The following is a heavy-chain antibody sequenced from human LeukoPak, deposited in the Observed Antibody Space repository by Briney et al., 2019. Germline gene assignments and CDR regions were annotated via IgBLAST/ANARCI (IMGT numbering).Heavy chain of an antibody. CDR1: GYTFTGYY. Sequence: ASVKVSCKASGYTFTGYYMHWVRQAPGQGLEWMGWINPNSGGTNYAQKFQGRVTMTRDTSISTAYMELSRLRSDDTAVYYCAREVGYSNGYSNRKGYYFDYWGQGTLVTVSS. J-gene: IGHJ4*02. V-gene: IGHV1-2*02. CDR3: AREVGYSNGYSNRKGYYFDY. D-gene: IGHD5-18*01. CDR2: INPNSGGT.